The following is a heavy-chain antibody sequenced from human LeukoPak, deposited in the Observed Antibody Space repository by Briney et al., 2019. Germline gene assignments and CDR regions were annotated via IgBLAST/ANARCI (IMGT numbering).Heavy chain of an antibody. J-gene: IGHJ4*02. Sequence: SETLSLTCTVSGGSISSGDYYWSWIRQPPGKGLEWIGYIYYSGGTYYNPSLKSRVTISVDTSKNQFSLKLSSVTAADTAVYYCARDLLNEGNHLDYWGQGTLVTVSS. D-gene: IGHD4-23*01. CDR3: ARDLLNEGNHLDY. V-gene: IGHV4-30-4*01. CDR1: GGSISSGDYY. CDR2: IYYSGGT.